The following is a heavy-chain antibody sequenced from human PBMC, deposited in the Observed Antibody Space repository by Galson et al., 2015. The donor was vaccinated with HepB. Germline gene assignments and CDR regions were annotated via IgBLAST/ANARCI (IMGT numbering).Heavy chain of an antibody. Sequence: SLRLSCAASGFTFSSYWMHWVRQAPGKGLVWVSRINSDGSSTSYADSVKGRFTISRDNAKNTLYLQMNSLRAEDTAVYYCARVPYNWNYVNWFDPWGQGTLVTVSS. V-gene: IGHV3-74*01. CDR2: INSDGSST. J-gene: IGHJ5*02. CDR1: GFTFSSYW. CDR3: ARVPYNWNYVNWFDP. D-gene: IGHD1-7*01.